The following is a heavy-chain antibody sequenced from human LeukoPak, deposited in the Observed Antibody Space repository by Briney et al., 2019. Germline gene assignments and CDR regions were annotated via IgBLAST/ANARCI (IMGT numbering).Heavy chain of an antibody. D-gene: IGHD5-24*01. CDR2: IYSGGST. J-gene: IGHJ4*02. V-gene: IGHV3-53*01. Sequence: PWGSLGLSCAASGFTVSSNYMSWVRQAPGKGLEWVSVIYSGGSTYYADSVKGRFTISRDNSKNTLYLQMNSLRAEDTAVYYCATSGRDGYNLDYWGQGTLVTVSS. CDR1: GFTVSSNY. CDR3: ATSGRDGYNLDY.